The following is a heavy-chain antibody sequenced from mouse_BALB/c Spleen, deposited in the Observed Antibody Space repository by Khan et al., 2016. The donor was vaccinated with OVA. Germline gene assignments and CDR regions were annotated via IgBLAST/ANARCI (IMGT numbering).Heavy chain of an antibody. D-gene: IGHD1-1*02. V-gene: IGHV1-9*01. J-gene: IGHJ3*01. Sequence: QVQLQQSGAELMKPGASVKISCKASGYTFSSYWIEWVKQRPGHGLEWIGVILPGSNITNYNERFKDKATITADTSSNTAYMQLSSLTSEDSAIYYCARGDYWGGTTWFGYWGQGTLVTVSA. CDR2: ILPGSNIT. CDR1: GYTFSSYW. CDR3: ARGDYWGGTTWFGY.